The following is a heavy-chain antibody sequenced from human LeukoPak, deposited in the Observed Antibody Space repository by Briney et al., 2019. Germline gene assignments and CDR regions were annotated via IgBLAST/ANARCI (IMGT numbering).Heavy chain of an antibody. Sequence: SETLSLTCTVSGGSISSGDYYWRWIRQPPGKGLEWIGYIYYSGSTYYNPSLKSRVTISVDTSKNQFSLKLSSVTAADTAVYYCASAPMVRGTGWFDPWGQGTLVTVSS. CDR3: ASAPMVRGTGWFDP. D-gene: IGHD3-10*01. J-gene: IGHJ5*02. CDR1: GGSISSGDYY. CDR2: IYYSGST. V-gene: IGHV4-30-4*01.